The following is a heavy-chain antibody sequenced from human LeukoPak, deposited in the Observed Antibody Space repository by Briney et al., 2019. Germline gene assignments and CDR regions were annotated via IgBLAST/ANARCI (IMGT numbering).Heavy chain of an antibody. J-gene: IGHJ5*02. CDR3: ARAARWSSSSCHH. CDR1: GFTVSNNY. Sequence: GGSLRLSCAASGFTVSNNYMSWVRQAPGKGLEWVANIKQDGSEKYYVDSVKGRFTISRDNAKNSLYLQMNSLRAEDTAVYYCARAARWSSSSCHHWGQGTLVTVSS. CDR2: IKQDGSEK. D-gene: IGHD6-13*01. V-gene: IGHV3-7*01.